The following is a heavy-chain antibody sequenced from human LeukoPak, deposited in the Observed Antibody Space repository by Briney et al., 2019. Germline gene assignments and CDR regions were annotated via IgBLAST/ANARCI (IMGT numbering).Heavy chain of an antibody. CDR2: MSPNSGNT. Sequence: ASVKVSCKTSGYTFTSYDFNWVRQATGQGLEWMGWMSPNSGNTGYAQKFQSRVTMTRNTSISTAYLELSSLTSEDTAVYYCARGFSTGFFYYAMDVWGQGTTVAVSS. CDR1: GYTFTSYD. V-gene: IGHV1-8*01. CDR3: ARGFSTGFFYYAMDV. D-gene: IGHD3-9*01. J-gene: IGHJ6*02.